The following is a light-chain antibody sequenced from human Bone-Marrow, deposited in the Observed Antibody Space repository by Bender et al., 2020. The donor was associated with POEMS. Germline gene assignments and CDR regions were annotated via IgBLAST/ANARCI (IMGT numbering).Light chain of an antibody. CDR2: DVR. CDR3: SSYASSSTLVV. Sequence: QSALTQPASVSGSPGQSVTISCTGTSSDVGGYDSVCWYQQSPGKAPKLLIYDVRHRPSGVSDRFSGSKSGNTASLTISGIQAEDEADYYCSSYASSSTLVVFGGGTKLTVL. V-gene: IGLV2-14*03. CDR1: SSDVGGYDS. J-gene: IGLJ3*02.